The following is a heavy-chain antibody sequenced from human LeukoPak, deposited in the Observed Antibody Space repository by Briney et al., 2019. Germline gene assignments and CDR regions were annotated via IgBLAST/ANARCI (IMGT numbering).Heavy chain of an antibody. V-gene: IGHV6-1*01. CDR3: ARGRTFDN. Sequence: SQTLSLTCAISGDSVSSNSAAWNWIRQSPSRGLEWLGKTYYRSKWYNDYALSVKSRITINPDTSKNQFSLKLSSVTAADTAVYYCARGRTFDNWGQGTLVTVSS. CDR1: GDSVSSNSAA. CDR2: TYYRSKWYN. J-gene: IGHJ4*02.